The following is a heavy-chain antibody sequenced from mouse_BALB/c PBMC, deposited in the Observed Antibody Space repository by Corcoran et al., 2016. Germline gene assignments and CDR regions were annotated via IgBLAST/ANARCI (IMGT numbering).Heavy chain of an antibody. CDR1: GYTFTEYI. V-gene: IGHV1-62-2*01. D-gene: IGHD4-1*01. J-gene: IGHJ2*01. CDR3: ARHDSNWYYFDY. Sequence: VQLQQSGAELVKPGASVKLSCKASGYTFTEYIIHWVKQRSGQGLEWIGWFYPGSGSIKYNEKFKDKATLTADKSYSTVYMELSRLTSEDSAVSFCARHDSNWYYFDYWGQGTTLTVSS. CDR2: FYPGSGSI.